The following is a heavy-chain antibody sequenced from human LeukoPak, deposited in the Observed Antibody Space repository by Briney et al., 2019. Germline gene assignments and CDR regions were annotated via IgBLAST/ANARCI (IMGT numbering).Heavy chain of an antibody. CDR1: GFTFADFA. CDR3: ARDAGSYYDYWSGYPFDY. D-gene: IGHD3-3*01. CDR2: ISGSGART. V-gene: IGHV3-23*01. Sequence: GGSLRLSCAASGFTFADFAMSWVRQAPGKGLEWVSAISGSGARTYYRDSVKGRLSIPRDNSRNTVYLQMSNLRADDTAVYYCARDAGSYYDYWSGYPFDYWGQGTLVSVSS. J-gene: IGHJ4*02.